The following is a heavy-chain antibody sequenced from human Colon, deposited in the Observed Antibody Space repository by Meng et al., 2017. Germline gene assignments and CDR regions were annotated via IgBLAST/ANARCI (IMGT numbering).Heavy chain of an antibody. CDR1: GFTFSNFG. CDR3: VKEGSTSWYRYFQF. D-gene: IGHD6-13*01. CDR2: VTGSGKNA. V-gene: IGHV3-23*01. J-gene: IGHJ1*01. Sequence: EIQLLESGGGLVQPGGSLRLSCSASGFTFSNFGMSWVRQAPGKGLEGVSGVTGSGKNAYYAASVKGRFVVSRDNSKNTLSLEMNNLRAEDTARYYCVKEGSTSWYRYFQFWGQGTLVTVSS.